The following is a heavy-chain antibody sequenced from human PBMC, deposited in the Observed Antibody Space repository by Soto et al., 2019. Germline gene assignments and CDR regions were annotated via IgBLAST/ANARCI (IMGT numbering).Heavy chain of an antibody. Sequence: SVQVSCKASGGTFSSYAISWVRQAPGQGLEWMGGIIPIFGTANYAQKFQGRVTITADESTSTAYMELSSLRSEDTAVYYCASGHRDASFDYWGQGTLVTVSS. J-gene: IGHJ4*02. CDR2: IIPIFGTA. CDR3: ASGHRDASFDY. CDR1: GGTFSSYA. V-gene: IGHV1-69*13.